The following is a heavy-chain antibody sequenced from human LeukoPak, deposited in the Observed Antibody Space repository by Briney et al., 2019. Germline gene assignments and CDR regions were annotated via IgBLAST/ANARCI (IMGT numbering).Heavy chain of an antibody. V-gene: IGHV3-7*01. CDR1: GFTFSTYW. J-gene: IGHJ4*02. D-gene: IGHD3-22*01. Sequence: PGGSLRLSCAASGFTFSTYWMSWVRQAPGKGLEWVANIKQDGSEKYYVDSVKGRFTISRDNAKNSLYPQMNSLRAEDTAVYYCATIVVVSTTLPDYWGQGTLVTVSS. CDR2: IKQDGSEK. CDR3: ATIVVVSTTLPDY.